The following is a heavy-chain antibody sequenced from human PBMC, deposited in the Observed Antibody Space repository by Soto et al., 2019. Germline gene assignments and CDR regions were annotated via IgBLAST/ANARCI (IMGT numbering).Heavy chain of an antibody. D-gene: IGHD2-15*01. CDR3: ARSSIGLSSQGGMDV. V-gene: IGHV5-51*01. J-gene: IGHJ6*02. Sequence: GESLKISCKGSGYSFTSYWIGWVRQMPGKGLEWMGIIYPGDSDTRYSPSFQGQVTISADKSISNAYLQWSSLKASDTAMYYCARSSIGLSSQGGMDVWGQGTTVTVSS. CDR1: GYSFTSYW. CDR2: IYPGDSDT.